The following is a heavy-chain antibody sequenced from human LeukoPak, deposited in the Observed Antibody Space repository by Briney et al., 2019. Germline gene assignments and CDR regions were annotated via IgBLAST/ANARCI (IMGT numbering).Heavy chain of an antibody. CDR1: GGSISSSSYY. CDR3: ARDRPYYGDYVPFDY. Sequence: SETLSLTCTVSGGSISSSSYYWGWIRQPPGKGLEWIGSIYYSGSTYYNPSLKSRVTISVDTSKNQFSLKLSSVTAADTAVYYCARDRPYYGDYVPFDYWGQGTLVTVSS. J-gene: IGHJ4*02. V-gene: IGHV4-39*07. D-gene: IGHD4-17*01. CDR2: IYYSGST.